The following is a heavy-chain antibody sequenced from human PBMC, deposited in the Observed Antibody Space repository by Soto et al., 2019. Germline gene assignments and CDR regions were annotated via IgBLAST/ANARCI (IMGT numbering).Heavy chain of an antibody. CDR3: AKGGRQWLVTSDFNY. D-gene: IGHD6-19*01. CDR1: GFTFSDYA. J-gene: IGHJ4*02. V-gene: IGHV3-30*18. CDR2: VSHDGRNT. Sequence: VQLVESGGGVVQPGRSLRLSCAADGFTFSDYAMHGVRQAPGKGLEWVAVVSHDGRNTHYADSVKCRFTISRDSSKNTVALEMTSLRAEYTAVYYCAKGGRQWLVTSDFNYWGQGALVTVSS.